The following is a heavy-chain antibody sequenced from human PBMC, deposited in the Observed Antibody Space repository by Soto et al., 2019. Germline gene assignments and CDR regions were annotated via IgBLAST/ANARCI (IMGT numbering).Heavy chain of an antibody. Sequence: ASEKASCKASGYRFTSYGITWVRQAPGQRLEWMGWISVYNGNTNYAQKLQDRVIMTTDTSTNTAYMELLSLRSDDTAVYYCARDKGYYVYATGYRSYYFDYWGQGTLVTVSS. CDR3: ARDKGYYVYATGYRSYYFDY. CDR2: ISVYNGNT. J-gene: IGHJ4*02. CDR1: GYRFTSYG. D-gene: IGHD3-16*01. V-gene: IGHV1-18*01.